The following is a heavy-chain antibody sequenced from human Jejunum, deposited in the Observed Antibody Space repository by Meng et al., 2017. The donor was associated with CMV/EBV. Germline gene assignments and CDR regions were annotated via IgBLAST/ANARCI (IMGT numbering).Heavy chain of an antibody. Sequence: QITLTESGPTLVQPTQTLTLTCTFSGFSLTTSEVGVGWIRQPPGKTLEWLALIYWDDDKRYSPSLKSRLTITKDTSKNQVVLTMTNVDPVDTATYYCAHKSEQQLALKAFDYWGQGILVTVSS. J-gene: IGHJ4*02. V-gene: IGHV2-5*02. CDR3: AHKSEQQLALKAFDY. CDR1: GFSLTTSEVG. CDR2: IYWDDDK. D-gene: IGHD6-13*01.